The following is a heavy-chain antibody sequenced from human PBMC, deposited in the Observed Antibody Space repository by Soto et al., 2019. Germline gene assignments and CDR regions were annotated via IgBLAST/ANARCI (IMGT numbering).Heavy chain of an antibody. CDR3: APAREFGELTDAFDI. J-gene: IGHJ3*02. V-gene: IGHV3-33*01. CDR2: IWYDGSNK. CDR1: GFTFSSYG. Sequence: GGSLRLSCAASGFTFSSYGMHWVRQAPGKGLEWVAVIWYDGSNKYYADSVKGRFTISRDNSKNTLYLQMNSLRAEDTAVYYCAPAREFGELTDAFDIWGQGTMVTVSS. D-gene: IGHD3-10*01.